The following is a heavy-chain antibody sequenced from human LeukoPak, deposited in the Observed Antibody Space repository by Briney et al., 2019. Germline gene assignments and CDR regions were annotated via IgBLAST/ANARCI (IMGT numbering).Heavy chain of an antibody. CDR2: ISGSGAST. CDR1: GFTYSSCV. D-gene: IGHD2-2*01. CDR3: VKRQCSSTHCYGFDY. J-gene: IGHJ4*02. Sequence: GGSLRLSCATSGFTYSSCVVAWVRQAPGKGLEWVSSISGSGASTYYADSVKGRFTISRDNSMNTLYLQMNSLRADDTAVYYCVKRQCSSTHCYGFDYWGQGTLVTVSS. V-gene: IGHV3-23*01.